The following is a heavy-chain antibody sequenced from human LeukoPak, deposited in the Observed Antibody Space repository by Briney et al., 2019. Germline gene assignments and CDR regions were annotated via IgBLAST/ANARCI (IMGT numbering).Heavy chain of an antibody. CDR2: ISGGGDAT. V-gene: IGHV3-23*01. CDR3: ARDSSMLRGPLVIYYFDF. J-gene: IGHJ4*02. CDR1: DFTFTTYA. D-gene: IGHD3-10*01. Sequence: PGGSLRLPCAASDFTFTTYAMSWVRQAPGKGLEWVSTISGGGDATYYADSMKGRFTISRDNSKNTLYLQMNSLRAEDTAVYYCARDSSMLRGPLVIYYFDFWGQGTLVTVSS.